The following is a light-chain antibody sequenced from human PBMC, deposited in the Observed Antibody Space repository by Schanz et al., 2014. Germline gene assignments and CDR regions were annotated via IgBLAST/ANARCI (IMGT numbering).Light chain of an antibody. CDR2: EVN. CDR1: SSDVGGYNY. V-gene: IGLV2-8*01. J-gene: IGLJ2*01. CDR3: SSYAANNKLL. Sequence: QSALTQPPSASGSPGQSVTISCTGTSSDVGGYNYVSWYQQHPGKAPKLMIYEVNKRPSGVPDRFTGSKSGNTASLTVSGLQAEYEGDYYCSSYAANNKLLLGGGTKLTVL.